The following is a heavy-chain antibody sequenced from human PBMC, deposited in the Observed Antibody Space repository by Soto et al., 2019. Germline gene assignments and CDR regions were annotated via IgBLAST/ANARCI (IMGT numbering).Heavy chain of an antibody. CDR3: ARIGAIVVVPAAKLNWFDP. D-gene: IGHD2-2*01. CDR1: GGSFSGYY. CDR2: INHSGST. V-gene: IGHV4-34*01. Sequence: QVQLQQWGAGLLKPSETLSLTCAVYGGSFSGYYWSWIRQPPGKGLEWIGEINHSGSTNYNPSLKSLVTISVDTSKNQFSLKLSSVTAADTAVYYCARIGAIVVVPAAKLNWFDPWGQGTLVTVSS. J-gene: IGHJ5*02.